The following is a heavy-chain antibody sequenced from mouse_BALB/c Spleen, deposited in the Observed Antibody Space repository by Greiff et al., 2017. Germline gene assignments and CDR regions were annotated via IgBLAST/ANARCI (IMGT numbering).Heavy chain of an antibody. Sequence: QVHVKQSGAELVRPGTSVKISCKASGYTFTNYWLGWVKQRPGHGLEWIGDIYPGGGYTNYNEKFKGKATLTADTSSSTAYMQLSSLTSEDSAVYFCARGQITTVVATNYFDYWGQGTTLTVSS. CDR2: IYPGGGYT. CDR3: ARGQITTVVATNYFDY. J-gene: IGHJ2*01. V-gene: IGHV1-63*02. CDR1: GYTFTNYW. D-gene: IGHD1-1*01.